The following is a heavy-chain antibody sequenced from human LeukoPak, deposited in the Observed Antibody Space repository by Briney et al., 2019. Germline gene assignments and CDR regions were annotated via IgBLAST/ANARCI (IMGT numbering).Heavy chain of an antibody. D-gene: IGHD6-6*01. J-gene: IGHJ4*02. V-gene: IGHV3-30*04. CDR2: ISYDGSNK. Sequence: GGSLRLSCAASGFTFSSYAMHWVRQAPGKGLEWVAVISYDGSNKYYADSVKGRFTISRDNSKNTLYLQVNSLRAEGTAVYYCARAEHSSSGGRADLDYWGQGTLVTVSS. CDR3: ARAEHSSSGGRADLDY. CDR1: GFTFSSYA.